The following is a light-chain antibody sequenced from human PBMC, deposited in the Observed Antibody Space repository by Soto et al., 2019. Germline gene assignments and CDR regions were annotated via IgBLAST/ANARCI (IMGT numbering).Light chain of an antibody. CDR2: ANN. Sequence: QSVLTQPPSVSGAPGQRVTISCTGSSSNIGAGYDVHWYQQLPGTAPKLLIYANNNRPSGVPGRFSGSKSGTSASLAITGVQAEDEADYYCQSYDSSLSGYVFGTGTKLTVL. V-gene: IGLV1-40*01. CDR3: QSYDSSLSGYV. CDR1: SSNIGAGYD. J-gene: IGLJ1*01.